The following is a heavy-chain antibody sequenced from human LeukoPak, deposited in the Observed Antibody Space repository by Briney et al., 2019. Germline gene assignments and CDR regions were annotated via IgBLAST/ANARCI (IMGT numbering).Heavy chain of an antibody. CDR1: GYTFTGYY. CDR3: ARGRAAAGPFDY. V-gene: IGHV1-2*02. CDR2: INPNSGGT. Sequence: ASVKVSCKASGYTFTGYYMHWVRQAPGQGLEWMEWINPNSGGTNYAQKFQGRVTMTRDTSISTAYMELSRLRSDDTAVYYCARGRAAAGPFDYWGQGTLVTVSS. D-gene: IGHD6-13*01. J-gene: IGHJ4*02.